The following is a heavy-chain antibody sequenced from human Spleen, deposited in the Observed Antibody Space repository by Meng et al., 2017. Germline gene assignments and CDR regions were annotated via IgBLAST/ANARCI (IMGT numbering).Heavy chain of an antibody. J-gene: IGHJ3*02. CDR3: TMYASGHI. V-gene: IGHV3-73*01. CDR1: GGTFSASD. Sequence: GGSLRLSCAVSGGTFSASDIHWVRQASGKGLEWVGRIRSKADSFATAYPASVKGRFAISRDDSKDTAFLQMNSLITEDMAVYYCTMYASGHIWGQGTMVTVSS. D-gene: IGHD2-8*01. CDR2: IRSKADSFAT.